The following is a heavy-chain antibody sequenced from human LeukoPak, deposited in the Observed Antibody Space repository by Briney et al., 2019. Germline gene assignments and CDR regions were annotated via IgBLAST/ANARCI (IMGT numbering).Heavy chain of an antibody. J-gene: IGHJ4*02. Sequence: GGSLRLSCAASGFTFSSYSVNWVRQAPGKGLEWISYISSSSNTIYYADSVKGRFTISRDNAKKSLYLQMNSLRAEDTAVYYCARGSFGESPSPPDYWGQGTLVTVSS. D-gene: IGHD3-10*01. CDR3: ARGSFGESPSPPDY. CDR2: ISSSSNTI. V-gene: IGHV3-48*04. CDR1: GFTFSSYS.